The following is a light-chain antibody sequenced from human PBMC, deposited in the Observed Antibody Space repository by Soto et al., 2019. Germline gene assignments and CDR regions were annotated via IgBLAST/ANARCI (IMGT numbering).Light chain of an antibody. CDR3: QQYNSAPWT. J-gene: IGKJ1*01. CDR1: QPISTL. V-gene: IGKV1-5*01. Sequence: DIQMTKSPSTMSASVGDRVTITCGPSQPISTLLAWYQQKPGKAPHLLIYDASTFESGVPSRFSGSGSATDFTLTISSLQPDDVATYYCQQYNSAPWTFGQGTKVDI. CDR2: DAS.